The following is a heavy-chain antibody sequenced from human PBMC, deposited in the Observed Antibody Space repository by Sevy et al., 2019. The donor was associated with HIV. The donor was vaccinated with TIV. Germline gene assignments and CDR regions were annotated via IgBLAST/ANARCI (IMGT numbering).Heavy chain of an antibody. Sequence: GGSQRLSCTASGFTFGDYAMTWFRQAPGKGLEWVGFIRTKAYGGTTEYAASVKGRFTISRDDSKNIAYLQMNSLKTEDTAVYYCARDHYSRAWYGGDFDYWGQGTLVTVSS. CDR2: IRTKAYGGTT. V-gene: IGHV3-49*03. CDR3: ARDHYSRAWYGGDFDY. D-gene: IGHD6-19*01. J-gene: IGHJ4*02. CDR1: GFTFGDYA.